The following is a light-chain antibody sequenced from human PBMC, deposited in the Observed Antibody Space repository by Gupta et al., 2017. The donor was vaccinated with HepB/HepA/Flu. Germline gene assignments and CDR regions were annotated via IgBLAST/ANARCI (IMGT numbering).Light chain of an antibody. CDR1: SSDVGGYNF. J-gene: IGLJ2*01. Sequence: QSALTQPASVSGSPGPSIPISCIGTSSDVGGYNFVSWYQQHPGKAPRLMIYDVTNRPSGVSNRFSGSKSGNTASLTISGLQAEDEADYYCSSYTTSSAKVFGGGTKLTVL. CDR2: DVT. V-gene: IGLV2-14*01. CDR3: SSYTTSSAKV.